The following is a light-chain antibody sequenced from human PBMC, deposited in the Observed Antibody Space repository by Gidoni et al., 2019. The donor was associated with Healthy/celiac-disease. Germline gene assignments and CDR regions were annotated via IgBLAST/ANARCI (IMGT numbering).Light chain of an antibody. Sequence: DIQMTQSPSSLSASVGDRVTITCRASQGISNYLAWYQQKPGKVPKLLIYAASTLQSGVPSRFSGSGSGTDFTLTISSLQPEDVATYYCQKYNSAPVFXQXTRLEIK. J-gene: IGKJ5*01. CDR2: AAS. CDR3: QKYNSAPV. V-gene: IGKV1-27*01. CDR1: QGISNY.